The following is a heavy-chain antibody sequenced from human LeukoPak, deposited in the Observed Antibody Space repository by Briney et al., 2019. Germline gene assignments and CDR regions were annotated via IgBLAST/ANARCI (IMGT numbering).Heavy chain of an antibody. CDR2: INHNGST. CDR3: ARALVAGTFDY. J-gene: IGHJ4*02. Sequence: SETLSLTCAVYGGSFSGYYWSWIRQPPGKGLEWIGEINHNGSTNYNPSLKSRVTISVDTSKNQFSLKLSSVTAADTAVYYCARALVAGTFDYWGQGTLVTVSS. V-gene: IGHV4-34*01. CDR1: GGSFSGYY. D-gene: IGHD6-19*01.